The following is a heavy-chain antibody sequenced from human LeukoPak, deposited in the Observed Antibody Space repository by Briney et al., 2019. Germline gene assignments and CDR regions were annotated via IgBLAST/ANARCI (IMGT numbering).Heavy chain of an antibody. CDR3: ARGYYDSSGYYGSIDY. J-gene: IGHJ4*02. D-gene: IGHD3-22*01. V-gene: IGHV6-1*01. Sequence: SQTLSLSCAISGDSVSSNSAAWNWIRQSPSRGLEWLGRTYYRSKWYNDYAVSVKSRITINPDTSKNQFSLQLNSVTPEDTAVYYCARGYYDSSGYYGSIDYWGQGTLVTVSS. CDR2: TYYRSKWYN. CDR1: GDSVSSNSAA.